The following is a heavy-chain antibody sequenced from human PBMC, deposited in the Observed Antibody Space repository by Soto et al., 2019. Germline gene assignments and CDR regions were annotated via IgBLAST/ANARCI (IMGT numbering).Heavy chain of an antibody. CDR1: GFTVSSNY. V-gene: IGHV3-53*01. D-gene: IGHD1-26*01. Sequence: EVQLVESGGGLIQPGGSLRLSCAASGFTVSSNYMSWVRQAPGKGLEWVSVIYSGGTTYYADSVKGRFTISRDNSKNTLYLQMNSLRAEDTAVYYCAREISGSYTFDYWGQGTLVTVYS. CDR2: IYSGGTT. CDR3: AREISGSYTFDY. J-gene: IGHJ4*02.